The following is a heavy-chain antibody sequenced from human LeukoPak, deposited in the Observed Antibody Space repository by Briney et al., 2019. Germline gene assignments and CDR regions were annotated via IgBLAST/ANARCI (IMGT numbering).Heavy chain of an antibody. CDR1: GGSISSYY. V-gene: IGHV4-59*01. Sequence: SETLSLTCTVSGGSISSYYWSWIRQPPGKGLEWIGYIYYSGSTNYNPSLKSRVTISVDTSKNQFSLKLSSVTAADTAVYYCARDIVATSTGGVGAFDIWGQGTMVTVSS. CDR3: ARDIVATSTGGVGAFDI. J-gene: IGHJ3*02. CDR2: IYYSGST. D-gene: IGHD5-12*01.